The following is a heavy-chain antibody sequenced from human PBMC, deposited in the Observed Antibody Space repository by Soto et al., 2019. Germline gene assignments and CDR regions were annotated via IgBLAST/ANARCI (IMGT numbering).Heavy chain of an antibody. CDR3: ARGGPSILTPRGMDV. CDR1: GYTFPSYG. D-gene: IGHD3-9*01. J-gene: IGHJ6*02. CDR2: ISAYNGNT. Sequence: ASVKVSCKASGYTFPSYGISWVRQAPGQGLEWMGWISAYNGNTNYAQKIQGRVTMTTDTSTSTAYMELRSLRSDDTAVYYCARGGPSILTPRGMDVWGQGTTVTVSS. V-gene: IGHV1-18*01.